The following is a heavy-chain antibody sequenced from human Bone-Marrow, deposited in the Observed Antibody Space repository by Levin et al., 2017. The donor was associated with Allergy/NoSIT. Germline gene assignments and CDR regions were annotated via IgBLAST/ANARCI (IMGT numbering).Heavy chain of an antibody. V-gene: IGHV3-30-3*01. Sequence: GGSLRLSCAASGFTFSSYAMHWVRQAPGKGLEWVAVISYDGSNKYYADSVKGRFTISRDNSKNTLYLQMNSLRAEDTAVYYCARDYRFGEFCDYWGQGTLVTVSS. CDR2: ISYDGSNK. CDR3: ARDYRFGEFCDY. CDR1: GFTFSSYA. J-gene: IGHJ4*02. D-gene: IGHD3-10*01.